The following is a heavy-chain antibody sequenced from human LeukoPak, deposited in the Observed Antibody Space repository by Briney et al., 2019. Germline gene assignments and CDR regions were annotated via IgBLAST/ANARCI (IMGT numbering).Heavy chain of an antibody. CDR2: IWSDGSNK. V-gene: IGHV3-33*01. J-gene: IGHJ4*02. Sequence: PGRSLRLSCAASGFTFSSSGMHWVRQAPGKGLEWVAFIWSDGSNKYYADSVKSRFTISRDNSKNTLSLQMNSLRAEDTAVYFCARDRGTSSYDYWGQGTLVTVSP. CDR1: GFTFSSSG. CDR3: ARDRGTSSYDY.